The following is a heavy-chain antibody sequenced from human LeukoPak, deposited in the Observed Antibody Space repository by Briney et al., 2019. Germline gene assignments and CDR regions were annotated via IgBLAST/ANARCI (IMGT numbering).Heavy chain of an antibody. Sequence: SETLSLTCTVSGGSISSGAYYWSWIRQHPGKGLEWIGYISYSGSAYYDPSLKSRVTISVDTSKNQFSLKLTSVTAADTAVYHCARFSTIFGGINVYWSFDLWGCGTLVTVSS. CDR3: ARFSTIFGGINVYWSFDL. CDR1: GGSISSGAYY. V-gene: IGHV4-31*03. CDR2: ISYSGSA. J-gene: IGHJ2*01. D-gene: IGHD3-3*01.